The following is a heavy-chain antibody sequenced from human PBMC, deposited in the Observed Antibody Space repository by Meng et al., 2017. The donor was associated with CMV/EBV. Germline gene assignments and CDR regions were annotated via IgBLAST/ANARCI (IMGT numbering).Heavy chain of an antibody. Sequence: SVGLSCRASGFSSGILDTSWIRQAPGGALEWVAYISGSRGTPYAVVSVRSRFTISRDNSKNTVYLQMDSLRAEDTAVYYCAAGHFRFAGGQGTLVTVSS. CDR1: GFSSGILD. D-gene: IGHD3-3*02. CDR3: AAGHFRFA. CDR2: ISGSRGTP. J-gene: IGHJ4*02. V-gene: IGHV3-23*01.